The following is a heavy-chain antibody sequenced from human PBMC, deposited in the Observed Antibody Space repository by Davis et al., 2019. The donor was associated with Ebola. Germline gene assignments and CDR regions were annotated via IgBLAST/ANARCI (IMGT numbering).Heavy chain of an antibody. Sequence: SETLSLTCTVSGGSITNNYWTWIRQPPGKGLEWIGYIYYSGSTNYNPSLKSRVTISVDTSKNQFSLKLSSVTAADTAVYYCARGPHSSGWYGLDVWGQGTTVTVSS. V-gene: IGHV4-59*01. D-gene: IGHD6-19*01. CDR3: ARGPHSSGWYGLDV. CDR2: IYYSGST. CDR1: GGSITNNY. J-gene: IGHJ6*02.